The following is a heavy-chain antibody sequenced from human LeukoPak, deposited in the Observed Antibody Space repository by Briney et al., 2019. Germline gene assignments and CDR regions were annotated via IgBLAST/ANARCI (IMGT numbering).Heavy chain of an antibody. CDR1: GGSFSGYY. CDR2: INHSGST. Sequence: SETLSLTCAVYGGSFSGYYWSWIRQPPGKGLEWIGEINHSGSTNYNPSLKSRVTISVDTSKNQFFLKLSSVTAADTAVYYCARVGVTRVTPSDAFDIWGQGTMVTVSS. CDR3: ARVGVTRVTPSDAFDI. V-gene: IGHV4-34*01. J-gene: IGHJ3*02. D-gene: IGHD4-17*01.